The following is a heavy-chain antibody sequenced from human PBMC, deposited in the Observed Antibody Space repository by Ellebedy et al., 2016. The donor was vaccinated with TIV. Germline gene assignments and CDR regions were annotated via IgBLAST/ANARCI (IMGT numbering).Heavy chain of an antibody. CDR2: IDPSDSYT. V-gene: IGHV5-10-1*01. CDR3: ASHCSSTSCSGQYYYGMDV. D-gene: IGHD2-2*01. CDR1: GYSFTSYW. J-gene: IGHJ6*02. Sequence: GESLKISCNGSGYSFTSYWISWVRQMPGKGLEWMGRIDPSDSYTNYSPSFQGHVTISADKSISTAYLQWSSLKASDTAMYYCASHCSSTSCSGQYYYGMDVWGQGTTVTVSS.